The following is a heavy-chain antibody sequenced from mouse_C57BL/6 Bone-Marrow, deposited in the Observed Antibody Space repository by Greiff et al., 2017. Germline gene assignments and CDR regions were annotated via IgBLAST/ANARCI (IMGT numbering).Heavy chain of an antibody. CDR1: GFTFSSYG. Sequence: EVKLMESGGDLVKPGGSLKLSCAASGFTFSSYGMSWVRQTPDKRLEWVATISSGGSYTYYPDSVKGRFPISRDNAKNTLYLQMSSLKSEDTAMYYCAGYSRRDWYFDVWGTGTTVTVSS. J-gene: IGHJ1*03. CDR3: AGYSRRDWYFDV. D-gene: IGHD1-2*01. V-gene: IGHV5-6*01. CDR2: ISSGGSYT.